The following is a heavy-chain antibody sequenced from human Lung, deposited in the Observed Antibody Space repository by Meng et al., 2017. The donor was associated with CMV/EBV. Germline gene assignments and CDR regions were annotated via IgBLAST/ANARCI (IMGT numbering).Heavy chain of an antibody. CDR2: ISWNSGNM. J-gene: IGHJ4*02. D-gene: IGHD4-17*01. CDR1: GFTFDDHA. V-gene: IGHV3-9*01. CDR3: VRDRNYGVYLGSDY. Sequence: SLKISCVASGFTFDDHAMHWVRQAPGKGLEWVSGISWNSGNMGYADSVKGRFTISRDNAKNSLYLQMDNLGTEDTALYYCVRDRNYGVYLGSDYWGQGXLVTVS.